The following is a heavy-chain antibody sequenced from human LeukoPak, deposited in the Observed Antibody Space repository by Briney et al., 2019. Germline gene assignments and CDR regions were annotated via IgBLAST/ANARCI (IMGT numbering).Heavy chain of an antibody. D-gene: IGHD3-10*01. CDR1: GFTFSDYY. CDR3: SRGTYPYSSDT. J-gene: IGHJ5*02. Sequence: GGSLRLSCAASGFTFSDYYMHWVRQAPGKGQLWISHINGDGSRTGYADSVKGRFTISRDNAKNILYLQMNSLRAEDTAVYYCSRGTYPYSSDTWGQGALVTVSS. CDR2: INGDGSRT. V-gene: IGHV3-74*01.